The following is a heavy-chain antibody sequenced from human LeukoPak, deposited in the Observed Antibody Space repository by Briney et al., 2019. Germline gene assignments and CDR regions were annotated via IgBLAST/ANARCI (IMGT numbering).Heavy chain of an antibody. D-gene: IGHD3-22*01. Sequence: SVKVSCKASGGTFSSYAISWVRQAPGQGLEWMGGIIPIFGTANYAQRFQGRVTITADESTSTAYMELSSLRSEDTAVYYCARGRDDNSGYYYGSFDYWGQGTLVTVSS. CDR2: IIPIFGTA. CDR3: ARGRDDNSGYYYGSFDY. V-gene: IGHV1-69*13. J-gene: IGHJ4*02. CDR1: GGTFSSYA.